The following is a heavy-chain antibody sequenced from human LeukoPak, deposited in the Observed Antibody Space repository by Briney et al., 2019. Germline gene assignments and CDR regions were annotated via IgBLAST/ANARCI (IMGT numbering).Heavy chain of an antibody. CDR2: IWYDGSNK. Sequence: GGSLRLSCAASGFTFSSYGMHWVRQAPGKGLEWVAVIWYDGSNKYYADSVKGRFTISRDNSKNTLYLQMNSLRAEDTAVYYCARDVGYYDFWSGHLPLYTTSGMDVWGQGTTVTVSS. CDR1: GFTFSSYG. CDR3: ARDVGYYDFWSGHLPLYTTSGMDV. J-gene: IGHJ6*02. V-gene: IGHV3-33*08. D-gene: IGHD3-3*01.